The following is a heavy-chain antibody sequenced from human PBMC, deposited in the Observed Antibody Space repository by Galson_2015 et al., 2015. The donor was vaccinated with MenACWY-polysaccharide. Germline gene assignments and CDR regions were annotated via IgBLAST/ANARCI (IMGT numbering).Heavy chain of an antibody. V-gene: IGHV1-3*01. CDR1: GYTFTSYA. Sequence: SVKVSCKASGYTFTSYAMHWVRQAPGQRLEWMGWINAGNGNTKYSQKFQGRVTITRDTSASTAYMGLSSLRSEDTAVYYCARERPQQQLPSYGLDYWGQGTLVTVSS. J-gene: IGHJ4*02. CDR3: ARERPQQQLPSYGLDY. D-gene: IGHD6-13*01. CDR2: INAGNGNT.